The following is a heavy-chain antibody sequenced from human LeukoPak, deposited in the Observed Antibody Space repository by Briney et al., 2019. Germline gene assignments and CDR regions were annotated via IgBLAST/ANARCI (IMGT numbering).Heavy chain of an antibody. CDR1: GGSISSYY. Sequence: SETLSLTCTVSGGSISSYYWSWIRQPPGKGLEWIGYIYYSGSTNYNPSLKSRVTISVDTSKNQFSLKLSSVTAADTAVYYSARVRRDGFLPSTEVWDYWGQGTLVTVSS. J-gene: IGHJ4*02. CDR2: IYYSGST. D-gene: IGHD5-24*01. CDR3: ARVRRDGFLPSTEVWDY. V-gene: IGHV4-59*01.